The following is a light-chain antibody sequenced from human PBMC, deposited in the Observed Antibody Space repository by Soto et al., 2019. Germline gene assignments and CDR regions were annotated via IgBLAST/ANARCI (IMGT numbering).Light chain of an antibody. J-gene: IGLJ1*01. Sequence: QSVLAQPASVSGSPGQSITISCTGTSSDVGGYNYVSWYQHHPGKAPKLIIYDVSNRPSGVSNRFSGSKSGNTASLTISGLQAEDDADYYCSSYTSGSTPGGFGTGTKVTVL. V-gene: IGLV2-14*03. CDR2: DVS. CDR3: SSYTSGSTPGG. CDR1: SSDVGGYNY.